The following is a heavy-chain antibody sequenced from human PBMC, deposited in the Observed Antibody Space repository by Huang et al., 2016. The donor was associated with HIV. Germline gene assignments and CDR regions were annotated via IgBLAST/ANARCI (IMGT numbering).Heavy chain of an antibody. D-gene: IGHD6-13*01. V-gene: IGHV4-59*01. Sequence: QVQLQESGPGLVKPSETLSLTCTVSGGSISSYYWSWIRQPPGKGLEWIGYIHYSGSTNYNPSLKRRVTTSGDTSKSQFFLKLSSVTAADTAVYYCARGGPYSRDYYYYGMDVWGQGTTVTVSS. CDR1: GGSISSYY. CDR2: IHYSGST. CDR3: ARGGPYSRDYYYYGMDV. J-gene: IGHJ6*02.